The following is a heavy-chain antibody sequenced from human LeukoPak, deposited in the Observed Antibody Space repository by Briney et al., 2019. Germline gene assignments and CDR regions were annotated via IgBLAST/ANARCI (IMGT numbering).Heavy chain of an antibody. J-gene: IGHJ4*02. CDR3: SKDPFYDSGYYFDY. V-gene: IGHV3-30*18. Sequence: GGSLRLSCAASGFTFSSYGMHWVRQAPAKGLEWGAIISYDGSNKYYADSVKGRFTISRDNSKNTLYLQMNSLRAEDTALYYCSKDPFYDSGYYFDYWGQGTLVTVSS. CDR1: GFTFSSYG. CDR2: ISYDGSNK. D-gene: IGHD4-17*01.